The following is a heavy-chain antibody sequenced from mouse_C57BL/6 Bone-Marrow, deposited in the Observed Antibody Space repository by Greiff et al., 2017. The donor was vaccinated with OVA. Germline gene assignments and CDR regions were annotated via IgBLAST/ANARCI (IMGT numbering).Heavy chain of an antibody. D-gene: IGHD1-1*01. J-gene: IGHJ1*03. V-gene: IGHV5-4*03. CDR3: ARPSATGRCFGV. Sequence: EVMLVESGGGLVKPGGSLKLSCAASGFTFSSYAMSWVRQTPEKRLEWVATISDGGSYTYYPDNVKGRFTISRDNAKNNLYLQMSHLKSEDTAMYYCARPSATGRCFGVWGTGTTVTVSS. CDR1: GFTFSSYA. CDR2: ISDGGSYT.